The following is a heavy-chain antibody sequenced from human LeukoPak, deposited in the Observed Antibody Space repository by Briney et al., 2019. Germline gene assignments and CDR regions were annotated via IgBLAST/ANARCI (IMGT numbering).Heavy chain of an antibody. Sequence: GGSLRLSCAASGFTFSSYSMNWVRQAPGKGLEWVSSISSSSSYIYYADSVKGRFTISRDNAKNSLYLQMNSLRAEDTAVYYCARDLVRASYYDSSGYSDWGQGTLVTVSS. D-gene: IGHD3-22*01. V-gene: IGHV3-21*01. CDR2: ISSSSSYI. J-gene: IGHJ4*02. CDR3: ARDLVRASYYDSSGYSD. CDR1: GFTFSSYS.